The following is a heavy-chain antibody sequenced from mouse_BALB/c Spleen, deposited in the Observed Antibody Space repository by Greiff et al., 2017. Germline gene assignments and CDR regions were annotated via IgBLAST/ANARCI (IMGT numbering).Heavy chain of an antibody. Sequence: EVQLQESGPGLVKPSQSLSLTCSVTGYSITSGYYWNWIRQFPGNKLEWMGYISYDGSNNYNPSLKNRISITRDTSKNQFFLKLNSVTTEDTATYYCARAEVYYRYDVGYFDVWGAGTTVTVSS. D-gene: IGHD2-14*01. J-gene: IGHJ1*01. CDR2: ISYDGSN. V-gene: IGHV3-6*02. CDR1: GYSITSGYY. CDR3: ARAEVYYRYDVGYFDV.